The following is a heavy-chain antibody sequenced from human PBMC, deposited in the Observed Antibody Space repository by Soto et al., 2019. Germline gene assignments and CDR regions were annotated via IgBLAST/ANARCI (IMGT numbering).Heavy chain of an antibody. V-gene: IGHV3-33*01. CDR3: ARLGGSGGDSIEH. CDR2: IWYDGSKK. J-gene: IGHJ4*02. D-gene: IGHD3-10*01. Sequence: QVQLVESGGGVVQPGRSLRLSCAASGFPFSKYGMHWVRQAPGKGLEWVAIIWYDGSKKYYGDSVKGRFTISRDNSKDTLFLQMNSLRADDTAMYYCARLGGSGGDSIEHWGQGTLLTVSS. CDR1: GFPFSKYG.